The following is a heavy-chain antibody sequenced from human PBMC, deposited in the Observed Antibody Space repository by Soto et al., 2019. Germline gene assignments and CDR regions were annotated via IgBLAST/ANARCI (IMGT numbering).Heavy chain of an antibody. CDR1: GGTFSSYA. J-gene: IGHJ5*02. CDR2: IIPIFGTA. D-gene: IGHD3-3*01. Sequence: QVQLVQSGAEVKKPGSSVKVSCKASGGTFSSYAISWVRQAPGQGLEWMGGIIPIFGTANYAQKFQGRVTITADESTSTAYMELSSLRSEDTPVYYCARGPPGFGVVINWFDPWGQGTLVTVSS. V-gene: IGHV1-69*12. CDR3: ARGPPGFGVVINWFDP.